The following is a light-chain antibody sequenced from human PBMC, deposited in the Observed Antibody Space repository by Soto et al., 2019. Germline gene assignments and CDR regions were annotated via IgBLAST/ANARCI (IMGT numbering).Light chain of an antibody. CDR2: DNN. CDR3: ATWDSRLSAWV. J-gene: IGLJ3*02. Sequence: QSVLTQPPSVSAAPGQKITISCSGTSANIGNNYVSWYYQLPGTAPKLLIYDNNRRPSGIPDEFSGSKSGTSATLGVTGLQPGEEADYYCATWDSRLSAWVFGGGTKLTVL. CDR1: SANIGNNY. V-gene: IGLV1-51*01.